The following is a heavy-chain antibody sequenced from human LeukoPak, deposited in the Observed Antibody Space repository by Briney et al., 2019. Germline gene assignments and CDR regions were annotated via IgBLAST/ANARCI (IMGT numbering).Heavy chain of an antibody. D-gene: IGHD5-24*01. CDR1: GFTFSSSW. CDR3: TRSRRDGNDY. J-gene: IGHJ4*02. Sequence: GGSLRLSCAASGFTFSSSWMSWVRQAPGKGLEWVANINEDGSAEYYVDSVKGRFTISRDNAKRSLDLQVNSLRAEDTAVYYCTRSRRDGNDYWGQGTLVTVSS. V-gene: IGHV3-7*01. CDR2: INEDGSAE.